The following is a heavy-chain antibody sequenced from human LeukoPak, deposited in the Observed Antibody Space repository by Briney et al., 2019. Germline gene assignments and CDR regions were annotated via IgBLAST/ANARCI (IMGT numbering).Heavy chain of an antibody. CDR1: GVTHRRYW. CDR3: ARRYSSTYWTFDY. Sequence: TGGPVRLSCAPSGVTHRRYWMLGVRQAPGKGLVWVSRINSDGSSTNSADSVKGRYTISRDNDKNTLYLQMNSLRVEDTAVYYCARRYSSTYWTFDYWGQGTLVTVSS. D-gene: IGHD6-13*01. J-gene: IGHJ4*02. V-gene: IGHV3-74*01. CDR2: INSDGSST.